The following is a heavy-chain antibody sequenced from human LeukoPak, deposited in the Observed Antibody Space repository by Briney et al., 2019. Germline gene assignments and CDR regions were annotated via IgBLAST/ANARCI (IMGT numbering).Heavy chain of an antibody. Sequence: GGSLRLSCAASGFTFSSYGMHWVRQAPGKGLEWVAVISYDGSNKYYADSVKGRFTISRDNSKNTLYLQMNSLRAEDTAVYYCARDLSTIFGVVEPYFDYWGQGTLVTVSS. J-gene: IGHJ4*02. V-gene: IGHV3-30*19. CDR3: ARDLSTIFGVVEPYFDY. CDR1: GFTFSSYG. D-gene: IGHD3-3*01. CDR2: ISYDGSNK.